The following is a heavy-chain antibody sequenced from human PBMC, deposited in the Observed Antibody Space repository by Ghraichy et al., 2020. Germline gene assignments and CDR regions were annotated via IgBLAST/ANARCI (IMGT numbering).Heavy chain of an antibody. Sequence: GGSLRLSCAASGFTFSDSYMTWIRQAPWKGLEWMSYISSTSNTIHYADSVEGRFTISRDNAKNSLYLQMNSLRVEDTAVYYCARGRNYFDYWGQGTLVTVSS. CDR3: ARGRNYFDY. V-gene: IGHV3-11*04. CDR2: ISSTSNTI. CDR1: GFTFSDSY. J-gene: IGHJ4*02.